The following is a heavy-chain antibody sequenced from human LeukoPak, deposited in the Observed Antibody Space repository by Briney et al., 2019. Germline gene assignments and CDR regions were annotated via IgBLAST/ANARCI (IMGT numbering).Heavy chain of an antibody. CDR2: ISGSGGVT. Sequence: GGSLRLSCAASGLTVSSNYMSWVRKAPGKGLEWVSIISGSGGVTYYADSVKGRFTISRDNSKNTLYLQMNSLRAEDTAVYYCAKDGYYYDSSAYYVIYYFDSWGQGTLVTVSS. J-gene: IGHJ4*02. V-gene: IGHV3-23*01. D-gene: IGHD3-22*01. CDR1: GLTVSSNY. CDR3: AKDGYYYDSSAYYVIYYFDS.